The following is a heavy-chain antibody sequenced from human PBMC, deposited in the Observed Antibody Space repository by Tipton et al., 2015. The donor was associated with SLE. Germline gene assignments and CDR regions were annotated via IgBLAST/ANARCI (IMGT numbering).Heavy chain of an antibody. CDR2: IYYSGST. Sequence: LRLSCTVSGGSISSYYWSWIRQPPGKGLEWIGYIYYSGSTNYNPSLKSRVTISVDTSKNQFSLKLSSVTAADTAVYYCARASRQVVVVAATGYWFDPWGQGTLVTVSS. V-gene: IGHV4-59*01. CDR1: GGSISSYY. CDR3: ARASRQVVVVAATGYWFDP. J-gene: IGHJ5*02. D-gene: IGHD2-15*01.